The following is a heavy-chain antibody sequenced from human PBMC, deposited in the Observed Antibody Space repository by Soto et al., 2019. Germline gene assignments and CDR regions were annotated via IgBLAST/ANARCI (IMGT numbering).Heavy chain of an antibody. V-gene: IGHV2-5*02. Sequence: SGPTLVNPTQTLTLTCTFSGFSLSTSGVGVGWIRQPPGKALEWLALIYWDDDKRYSPSLKSRLTIIKDTSKNQVVLTMTNMDPVDTATYYCAHSYSSSWYDRAEYFQHWGQGTLVTVS. J-gene: IGHJ1*01. CDR3: AHSYSSSWYDRAEYFQH. D-gene: IGHD6-13*01. CDR1: GFSLSTSGVG. CDR2: IYWDDDK.